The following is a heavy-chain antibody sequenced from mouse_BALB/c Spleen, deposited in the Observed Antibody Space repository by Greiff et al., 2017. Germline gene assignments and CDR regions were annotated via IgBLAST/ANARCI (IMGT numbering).Heavy chain of an antibody. CDR1: GYTFTEYT. V-gene: IGHV1-18*01. J-gene: IGHJ4*01. D-gene: IGHD1-1*01. CDR3: ARGGSSYYAMDY. CDR2: INPNNGGT. Sequence: EVMLVESGPELVKPGASVKISCKTSGYTFTEYTMHWVKQRHGKSLEWIGGINPNNGGTSYNQKFTGKATLTVDKSSSTAYMELRSLTSEDSAVYYCARGGSSYYAMDYWGQGTSVTVSS.